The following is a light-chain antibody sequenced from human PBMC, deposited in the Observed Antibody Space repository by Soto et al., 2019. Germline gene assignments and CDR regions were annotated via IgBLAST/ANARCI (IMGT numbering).Light chain of an antibody. V-gene: IGKV3-15*01. CDR1: QSVNSN. CDR2: RAS. Sequence: EVVMTQSPATLSVSPGERATLSCRASQSVNSNLAWYQQKPGQAPRLLIYRASTRATGIPARFSGSGSGTDFTLTISRLEPEDFAVYYCLHHGSSLWTFGQGTKVDI. J-gene: IGKJ1*01. CDR3: LHHGSSLWT.